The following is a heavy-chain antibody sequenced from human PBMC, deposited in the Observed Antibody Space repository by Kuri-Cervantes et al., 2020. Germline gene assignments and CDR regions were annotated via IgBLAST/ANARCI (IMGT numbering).Heavy chain of an antibody. V-gene: IGHV1-45*02. Sequence: SVKVSCKASGYTFTYRYLHWVRQAPGQALEWMGWITPFNGNTNYAQKFQDRVTITRDRSMSTAYMELSRPRSDDTAVYYCARIAAAGYDYWGQGTLVTVSS. CDR2: ITPFNGNT. J-gene: IGHJ4*02. CDR3: ARIAAAGYDY. CDR1: GYTFTYRY. D-gene: IGHD6-13*01.